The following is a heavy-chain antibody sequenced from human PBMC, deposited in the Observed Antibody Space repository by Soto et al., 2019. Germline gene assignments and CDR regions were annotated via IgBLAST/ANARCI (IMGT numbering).Heavy chain of an antibody. J-gene: IGHJ4*02. CDR2: ISYDGSNK. CDR3: AGEHYYGSGSSFDY. D-gene: IGHD3-10*01. CDR1: GFTFSSFA. V-gene: IGHV3-30-3*01. Sequence: QVQLVESGGGVVQPGRSLTLSCAASGFTFSSFAMHWVRQAPGKGLEWVAVISYDGSNKYYADSVKGRFTISRDNAKNTVYLQTNSLRAEDAAVYYCAGEHYYGSGSSFDYWGQGTLVTVSS.